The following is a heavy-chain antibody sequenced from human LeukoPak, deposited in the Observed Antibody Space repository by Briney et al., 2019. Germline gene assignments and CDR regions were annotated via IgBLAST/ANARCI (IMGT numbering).Heavy chain of an antibody. CDR3: GRRTYYDTLTGYNYWYFDL. V-gene: IGHV4-59*01. J-gene: IGHJ2*01. CDR2: INYSGSS. D-gene: IGHD3-9*01. CDR1: GGSISSYF. Sequence: AETLSLTCTVSGGSISSYFWRWIRQPPGKGLEWIGYINYSGSSDYNPSPKRRVTFSVDTSKNQFSLRLSSVTAADTAVYYCGRRTYYDTLTGYNYWYFDLWGRGTLVTVSS.